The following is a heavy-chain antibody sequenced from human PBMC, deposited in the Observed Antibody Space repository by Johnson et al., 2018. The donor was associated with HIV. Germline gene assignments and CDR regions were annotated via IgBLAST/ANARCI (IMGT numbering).Heavy chain of an antibody. V-gene: IGHV3-30-3*01. D-gene: IGHD6-13*01. CDR1: GFTFSSYA. CDR3: AKVRRGSSWYIAFDI. J-gene: IGHJ3*02. Sequence: QVQLVESGGGVVQPGRSLRLSCAASGFTFSSYAMHWVRQAPGKGLEWVAVISYDGSNKYYADSVKGRFTISRDNSKNTLYLQMNSLSAEDTAVYYCAKVRRGSSWYIAFDIWGQGTMVTVSS. CDR2: ISYDGSNK.